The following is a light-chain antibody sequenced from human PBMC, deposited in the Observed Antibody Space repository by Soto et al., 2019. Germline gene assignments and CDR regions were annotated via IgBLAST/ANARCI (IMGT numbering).Light chain of an antibody. J-gene: IGKJ1*01. CDR1: QSVSSTY. CDR2: DAS. CDR3: HPYSSSPWP. Sequence: EIVLTQSPGTLSLSPGERATLSCRASQSVSSTYLAWYQPKPAQAPRLRIYDASTRDAGIPDRFSGSGSGTDCTLTISRLEAEDFAFYYCHPYSSSPWPFGQGAKVEIK. V-gene: IGKV3-20*01.